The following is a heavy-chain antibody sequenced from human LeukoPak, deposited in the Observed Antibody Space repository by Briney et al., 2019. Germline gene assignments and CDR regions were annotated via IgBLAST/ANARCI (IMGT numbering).Heavy chain of an antibody. J-gene: IGHJ4*02. CDR2: LRSGGNDK. D-gene: IGHD3-10*01. CDR3: AKDLFGSGSYEY. V-gene: IGHV3-30*02. CDR1: GFSFSTAD. Sequence: GGSLRLSCAASGFSFSTADMHWVRQAPGKGLEWVAFLRSGGNDKYYAGSVKGRFTISRDNSKNTPFLQMNSLRAEDTAVYYCAKDLFGSGSYEYWGQGTLVTVSS.